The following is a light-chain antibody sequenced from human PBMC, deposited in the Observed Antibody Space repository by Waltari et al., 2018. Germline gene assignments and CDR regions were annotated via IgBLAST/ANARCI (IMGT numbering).Light chain of an antibody. CDR2: AAS. V-gene: IGKV1-39*01. CDR1: QSISRY. Sequence: IQMTQSPPSLSASVGDRVTITCRACQSISRYLTLYQQKPGNAPKLLIYAASSLQSGDPSRFSGSGSGTDFTLTSSSLQPEEFATYYCQQSYSTPWTFGQGTKVESK. CDR3: QQSYSTPWT. J-gene: IGKJ1*01.